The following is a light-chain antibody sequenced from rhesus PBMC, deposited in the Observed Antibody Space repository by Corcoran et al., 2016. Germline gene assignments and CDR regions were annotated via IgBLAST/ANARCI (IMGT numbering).Light chain of an antibody. CDR2: YAS. J-gene: IGKJ3*01. V-gene: IGKV1-66*01. Sequence: DIQMTQSPSSLSASVGDTVTITCRASQGINNYLSWSQQKPGKAPTPLIYYASSLETGVPSRFSGSGSGKDYTLTISSLQPEDIATYYCQQYNNSPFTFGPGTKLDIK. CDR1: QGINNY. CDR3: QQYNNSPFT.